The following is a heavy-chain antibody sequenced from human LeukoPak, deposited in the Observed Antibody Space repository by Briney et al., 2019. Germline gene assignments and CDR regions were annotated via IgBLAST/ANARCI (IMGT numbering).Heavy chain of an antibody. Sequence: GGSLRLSCAASGFTFSSYSMNWVRQAPGKGLEWVSSISSSSSYIYYADSVKGRFTISRDNAKNSLYLQMNSLRAEDTALYYCAKEIEPYAFDYWGQGTLVTVSS. CDR1: GFTFSSYS. CDR2: ISSSSSYI. V-gene: IGHV3-21*04. D-gene: IGHD2-2*01. CDR3: AKEIEPYAFDY. J-gene: IGHJ4*02.